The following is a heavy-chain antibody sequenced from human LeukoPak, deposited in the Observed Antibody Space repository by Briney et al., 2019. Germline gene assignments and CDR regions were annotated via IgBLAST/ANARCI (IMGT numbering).Heavy chain of an antibody. Sequence: ASVKVSCKASGYTFTSYYMHWVRQAPGQGLEWMGRIIPILGIANYAQKFQGRVTITADKSTSTAYMELSSLRSEDTAVYYCARDPRRDGYNEAGYWGQGTLVTVSS. J-gene: IGHJ4*02. CDR2: IIPILGIA. CDR1: GYTFTSYY. V-gene: IGHV1-69*04. D-gene: IGHD5-24*01. CDR3: ARDPRRDGYNEAGY.